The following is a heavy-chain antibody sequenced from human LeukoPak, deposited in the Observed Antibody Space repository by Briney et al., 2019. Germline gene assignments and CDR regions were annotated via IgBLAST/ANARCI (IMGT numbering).Heavy chain of an antibody. J-gene: IGHJ4*02. CDR1: GFTFTHSW. Sequence: GGSLRLSCAASGFTFTHSWMSWVRQAPGKGLEWVANIKQDGSEKYYVDSVEGRFTISRDNAKNSVSLQMNSRRGEDTAVYYCVRALGSWCADYWGQGTLVTVSS. D-gene: IGHD6-13*01. V-gene: IGHV3-7*01. CDR2: IKQDGSEK. CDR3: VRALGSWCADY.